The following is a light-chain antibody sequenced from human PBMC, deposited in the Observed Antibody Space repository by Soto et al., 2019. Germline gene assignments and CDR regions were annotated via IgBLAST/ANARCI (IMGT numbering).Light chain of an antibody. CDR2: VNT. V-gene: IGLV1-40*01. CDR3: QSYDSSLSGYV. Sequence: QSVLTQPPSVSGAPGQRVTISCTGSSSNIGAGYDVHWYQQLPGTAPKLLIHVNTNRPSGVPDRFSGSKSGTSASLAITGLQAEDEADYYCQSYDSSLSGYVFGIGTKSPS. J-gene: IGLJ1*01. CDR1: SSNIGAGYD.